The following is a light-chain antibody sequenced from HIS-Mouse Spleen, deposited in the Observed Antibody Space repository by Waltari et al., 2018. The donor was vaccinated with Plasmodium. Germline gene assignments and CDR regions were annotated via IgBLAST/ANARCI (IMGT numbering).Light chain of an antibody. CDR3: QQYGSSPIT. CDR2: GAS. Sequence: EIVLTHSPGTLSLSPGARATLSCRDSQRVSSSDLAWSQQKPGQAPRLLILGASSRATGIPDRFSGSGSGTDFTLTISRLEPEDFAVYYCQQYGSSPITFGQGTRLEIK. J-gene: IGKJ5*01. V-gene: IGKV3-20*01. CDR1: QRVSSSD.